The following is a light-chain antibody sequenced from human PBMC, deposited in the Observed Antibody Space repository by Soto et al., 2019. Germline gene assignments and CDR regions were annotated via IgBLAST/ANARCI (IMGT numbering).Light chain of an antibody. V-gene: IGKV3-15*01. J-gene: IGKJ2*01. CDR1: QSVSSN. Sequence: EIVMTQSPATLSVSPGERATLSCRASQSVSSNLAWYQQKPGQAPRLLIYGASTRATGIPARFSGSGSGTEFTLPISRLQSEDWSVYYCQQYNNWPYTFGQGTKLEIK. CDR2: GAS. CDR3: QQYNNWPYT.